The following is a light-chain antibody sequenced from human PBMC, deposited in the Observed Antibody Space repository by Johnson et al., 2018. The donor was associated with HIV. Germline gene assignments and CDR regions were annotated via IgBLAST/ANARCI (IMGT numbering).Light chain of an antibody. CDR3: GKWESRLSAV. Sequence: QSVLTQPPSVSAAPGQKVTISCSGSSSNIGNNYVSWYQHLPGTAPKLLIYENNKRPSGIPDRFSGSKSGTSATLGITGLQTGDEADYYCGKWESRLSAVFGTGTKVTV. J-gene: IGLJ1*01. CDR2: ENN. V-gene: IGLV1-51*02. CDR1: SSNIGNNY.